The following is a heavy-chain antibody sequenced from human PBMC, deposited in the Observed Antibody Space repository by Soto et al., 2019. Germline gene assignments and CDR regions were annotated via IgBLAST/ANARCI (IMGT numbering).Heavy chain of an antibody. D-gene: IGHD3-16*01. V-gene: IGHV4-59*11. Sequence: XETLSLTCTVSGFSITSHYWTWIRQPPGKGLEWIGNIHYSGSTNYSPSLKGRVIISVDTSENQSSLKLSSVTTADTAVYYCTVGGAGHPFDYWGQGTLVTVSS. J-gene: IGHJ4*02. CDR3: TVGGAGHPFDY. CDR1: GFSITSHY. CDR2: IHYSGST.